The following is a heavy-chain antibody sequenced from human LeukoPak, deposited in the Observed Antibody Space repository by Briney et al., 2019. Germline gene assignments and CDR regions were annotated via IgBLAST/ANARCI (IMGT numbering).Heavy chain of an antibody. Sequence: SETLSLTCTVSGGSISSSSYYWGWIRQPPGKGLEWIGSIYYSGSTYYNPSLKSRVTISVDTSKNQFSLKLSSVTAADTAVYYCASTTSDYGVDYWGQGTLVTVSS. CDR1: GGSISSSSYY. J-gene: IGHJ4*02. CDR3: ASTTSDYGVDY. CDR2: IYYSGST. V-gene: IGHV4-39*07. D-gene: IGHD4-17*01.